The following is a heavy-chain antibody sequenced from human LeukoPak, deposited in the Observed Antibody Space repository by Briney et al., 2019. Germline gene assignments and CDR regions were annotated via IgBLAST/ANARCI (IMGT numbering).Heavy chain of an antibody. Sequence: GGSLRLSCAASGFTLSTYGMHWVRQAPDKGLEWVAMISHDGSEKYYADSVKGRLTISRDNSKNTLYLQMNSLRAEDTAVYYCARAVYYSNYLGYWGQGTLITVSS. CDR1: GFTLSTYG. J-gene: IGHJ4*01. D-gene: IGHD3-10*01. V-gene: IGHV3-30*03. CDR3: ARAVYYSNYLGY. CDR2: ISHDGSEK.